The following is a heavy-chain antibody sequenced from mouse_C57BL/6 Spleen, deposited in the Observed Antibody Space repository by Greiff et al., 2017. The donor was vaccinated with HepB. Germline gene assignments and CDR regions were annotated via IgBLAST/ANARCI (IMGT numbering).Heavy chain of an antibody. D-gene: IGHD1-2*01. J-gene: IGHJ2*01. CDR3: ARSELDGFLFDY. CDR1: GYTFTDYN. Sequence: EVQLQQSGPELVKPGASVKMSCKASGYTFTDYNMHWVKQSHGKSLEWIGYINPNNGGTSYNQKFKGKATLTVNKSSSTAYMELRSLTSEDSAVYYCARSELDGFLFDYWGQGTTLTVSS. V-gene: IGHV1-22*01. CDR2: INPNNGGT.